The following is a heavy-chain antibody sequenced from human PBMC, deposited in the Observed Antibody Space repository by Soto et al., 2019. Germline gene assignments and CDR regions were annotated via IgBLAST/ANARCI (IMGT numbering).Heavy chain of an antibody. Sequence: GESLKISCAASGFTFSSYAMSWVRQAPGKGLEWVSAISGSGGSTYYADSVKGRFTISRDNSKNTLYLQMNSLRAEDTAVYYCAKDYYDSSGYYYPVYFDYWGQGTLVTVSS. CDR1: GFTFSSYA. CDR3: AKDYYDSSGYYYPVYFDY. V-gene: IGHV3-23*01. D-gene: IGHD3-22*01. CDR2: ISGSGGST. J-gene: IGHJ4*02.